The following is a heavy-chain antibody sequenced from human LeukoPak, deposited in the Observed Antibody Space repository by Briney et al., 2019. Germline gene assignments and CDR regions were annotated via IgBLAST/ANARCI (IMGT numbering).Heavy chain of an antibody. V-gene: IGHV5-51*01. CDR2: FYPGDSDP. CDR1: GYSFTSYW. CDR3: ARQGGYSGYR. Sequence: RESLKISCKGSGYSFTSYWIGWVRQIPGKGLGWMGIFYPGDSDPRYSPSFQGQVTISADKSISTPYLQWSSLKASDTAMYYCARQGGYSGYRWGQGTLVTVSS. J-gene: IGHJ5*02. D-gene: IGHD5-12*01.